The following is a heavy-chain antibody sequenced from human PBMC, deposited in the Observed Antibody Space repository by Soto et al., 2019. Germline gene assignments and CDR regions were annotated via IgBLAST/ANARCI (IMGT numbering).Heavy chain of an antibody. Sequence: GSVKVSCKASGYTFTSYDINWVRQATGQGLEWMGWMNPNSGNTGYAQKFQGRVTMTRNTSISTAYMELSSLRSEDTAVYYCASAYSSGWLTDAFDIWGQGTMVTVSS. CDR1: GYTFTSYD. V-gene: IGHV1-8*02. CDR3: ASAYSSGWLTDAFDI. D-gene: IGHD6-19*01. CDR2: MNPNSGNT. J-gene: IGHJ3*02.